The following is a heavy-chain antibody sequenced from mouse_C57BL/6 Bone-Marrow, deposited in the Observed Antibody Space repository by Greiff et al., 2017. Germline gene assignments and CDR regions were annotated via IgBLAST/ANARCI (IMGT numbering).Heavy chain of an antibody. CDR1: GYTFTTYP. CDR2: FHPYNDDT. J-gene: IGHJ2*01. CDR3: ARGDNYGGYYFDY. Sequence: QVQLQESGAELVKPGASVKMSCKASGYTFTTYPIEWMKQNHGKSLEWIGNFHPYNDDTKYNEKFKGKATLTVDKSSSTDYLQLSRLTSDDSAVYYCARGDNYGGYYFDYWGQGTTLTVSA. V-gene: IGHV1-47*01. D-gene: IGHD2-12*01.